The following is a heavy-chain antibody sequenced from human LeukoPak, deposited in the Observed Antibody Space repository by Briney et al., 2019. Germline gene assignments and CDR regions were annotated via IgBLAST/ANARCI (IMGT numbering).Heavy chain of an antibody. CDR1: GFTFSDYY. V-gene: IGHV3-11*04. CDR3: ARHKIRVGYPQPIYFDY. CDR2: ISSSGSII. D-gene: IGHD3-16*02. Sequence: GGSLRLSCAASGFTFSDYYMTWIRQAPGKGLEWVSYISSSGSIIYYADSVKGRFIISRDNAKNSLYLQMNSLRAEDTAVYYCARHKIRVGYPQPIYFDYWGQGTLVTVSS. J-gene: IGHJ4*02.